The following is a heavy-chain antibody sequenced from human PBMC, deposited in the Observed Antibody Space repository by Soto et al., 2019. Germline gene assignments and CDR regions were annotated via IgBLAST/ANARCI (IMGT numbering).Heavy chain of an antibody. CDR3: AQTHRQPDYLEGSDF. CDR1: GYTFTSHG. J-gene: IGHJ4*02. D-gene: IGHD3-10*01. CDR2: ISAYNGDT. Sequence: ASVKGSCKTSGYTFTSHGISCVRWAPGRGLQWMGWISAYNGDTKYAQRVQDRVSMTTDTSTATAYIELRSLRFDDTALYFCAQTHRQPDYLEGSDFRGQAIPVTVSS. V-gene: IGHV1-18*04.